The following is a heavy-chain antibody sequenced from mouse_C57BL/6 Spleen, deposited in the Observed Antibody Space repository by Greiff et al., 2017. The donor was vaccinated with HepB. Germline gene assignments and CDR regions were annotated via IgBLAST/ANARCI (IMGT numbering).Heavy chain of an antibody. J-gene: IGHJ3*01. Sequence: VKLMESGAELARPGASVKLSCKASGYTFTSYGISWVKQRTGQGLEWIGEIYPRSGNTYYNEKFKGKATLTADKSSSTAYMELRSLTSEDSAVYFCARKEATAQVPVFAYWGQGTLVTVSA. CDR3: ARKEATAQVPVFAY. CDR1: GYTFTSYG. V-gene: IGHV1-81*01. D-gene: IGHD3-2*02. CDR2: IYPRSGNT.